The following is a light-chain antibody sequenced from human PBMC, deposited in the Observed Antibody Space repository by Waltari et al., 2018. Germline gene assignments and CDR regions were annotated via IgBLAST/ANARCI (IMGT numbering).Light chain of an antibody. J-gene: IGLJ3*02. CDR3: AAWEDSLSGRV. V-gene: IGLV1-47*01. CDR2: RNN. Sequence: QSVLTQPPSASGTPGQRVTISCSGSRSNIGSNYVYWYQQLPVTAPKLPIYRNNQRPSGVPDRVAGSESGTSAALAISGLRYEDEADYYWAAWEDSLSGRVFGGGTKVTVL. CDR1: RSNIGSNY.